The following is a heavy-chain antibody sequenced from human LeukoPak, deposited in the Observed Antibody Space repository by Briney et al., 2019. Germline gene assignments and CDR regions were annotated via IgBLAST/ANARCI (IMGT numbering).Heavy chain of an antibody. J-gene: IGHJ4*02. CDR2: ISGSGGST. CDR1: GFTFSSYA. V-gene: IGHV3-23*01. D-gene: IGHD3-22*01. Sequence: GGSLRLSCAASGFTFSSYAMSWVRQAPGKGLEWVSVISGSGGSTHYADSVKGRFTISRDNSKNTLYVQMSSLRAEDTAVYYCAKGRSSSGYDYVDYWGQGTLVTVSS. CDR3: AKGRSSSGYDYVDY.